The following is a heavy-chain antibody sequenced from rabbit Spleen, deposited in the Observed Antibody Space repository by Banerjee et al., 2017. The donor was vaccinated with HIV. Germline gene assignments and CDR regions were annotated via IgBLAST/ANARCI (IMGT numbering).Heavy chain of an antibody. D-gene: IGHD8-1*01. CDR2: IVTGSSGST. Sequence: QSLEESGGDLVKPGASLTLPCNASGFSFSSGYYMCWVRQAPGKGLEWLACIVTGSSGSTYYASWAKGRLTIPKTASTTVTLQMTRLTPADTATYFCARDMTGNNYMTFDLWGPGTLVTVS. CDR1: GFSFSSGYY. CDR3: ARDMTGNNYMTFDL. J-gene: IGHJ4*01. V-gene: IGHV1S40*01.